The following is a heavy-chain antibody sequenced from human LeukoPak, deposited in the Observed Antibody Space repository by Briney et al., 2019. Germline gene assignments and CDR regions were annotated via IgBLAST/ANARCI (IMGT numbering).Heavy chain of an antibody. CDR2: ISGSGGST. CDR1: GFTFSSYA. V-gene: IGHV3-23*01. J-gene: IGHJ4*02. CDR3: AKNPSRNNYYDSTYYFDY. Sequence: PGGSLRLSCAASGFTFSSYAVSWVRQAPGKGLEWVSAISGSGGSTYYADSVKGRFTISRDNSKNTLYLQMNSLRAEDTAVYYCAKNPSRNNYYDSTYYFDYCGQGTLVTVSS. D-gene: IGHD3-22*01.